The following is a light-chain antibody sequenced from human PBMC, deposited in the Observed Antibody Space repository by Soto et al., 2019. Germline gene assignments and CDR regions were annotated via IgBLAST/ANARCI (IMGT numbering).Light chain of an antibody. V-gene: IGKV1-33*01. CDR1: QDISNS. CDR3: QQYGDLPFT. Sequence: DIQMTQSPSSLSASVGDRVTITCQASQDISNSLNWYQQKPGKAPKLLIYGASNLETGVPSRFSGSGSGTDFTFTISSLQPEDFATYYCQQYGDLPFTFGPGTKVDFK. J-gene: IGKJ3*01. CDR2: GAS.